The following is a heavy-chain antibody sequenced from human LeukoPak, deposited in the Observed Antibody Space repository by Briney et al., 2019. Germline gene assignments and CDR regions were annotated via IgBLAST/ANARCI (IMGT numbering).Heavy chain of an antibody. V-gene: IGHV4-34*01. CDR1: GGSFSGYY. CDR3: ARAPCITMVRGVCDAFDI. J-gene: IGHJ3*02. D-gene: IGHD3-10*01. CDR2: INHSGST. Sequence: SATLSLTCAVYGGSFSGYYWSWIRQPPGKGLEWIGEINHSGSTNYNPSLKSRVTISVDTSKNQFSLKLSSVTAADTAVYYCARAPCITMVRGVCDAFDIWGQGTMVTVSS.